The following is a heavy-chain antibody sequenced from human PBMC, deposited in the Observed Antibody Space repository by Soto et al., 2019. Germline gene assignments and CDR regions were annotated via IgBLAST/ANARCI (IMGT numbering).Heavy chain of an antibody. CDR2: IIPIFGTA. V-gene: IGHV1-69*06. CDR3: VIQGYCSSTSCLKYRRAAADY. CDR1: GGTFSSYA. Sequence: QVQLVQSGAEVKKPGSSVKVSCKASGGTFSSYAISWVRQAPGQGLEWMGGIIPIFGTANYAQKFQGRVMITADKSTSTAYMDLSSLRSEDTAVYYCVIQGYCSSTSCLKYRRAAADYWGQGTLVTVSS. J-gene: IGHJ4*02. D-gene: IGHD2-2*01.